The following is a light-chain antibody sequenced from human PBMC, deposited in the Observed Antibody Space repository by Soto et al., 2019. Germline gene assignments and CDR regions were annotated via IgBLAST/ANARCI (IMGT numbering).Light chain of an antibody. CDR1: QTVLYNSNNKTY. CDR3: QHYYSPPLT. CDR2: WAS. Sequence: DIVMTQSPDSLAVSLGERATIDCKSSQTVLYNSNNKTYLAWYQQKPGQPPKLLIYWASTRESGVPDRFSGSGSGTDFTLTISSLQAEDVAFYCCQHYYSPPLTFGQGTKVEIK. V-gene: IGKV4-1*01. J-gene: IGKJ1*01.